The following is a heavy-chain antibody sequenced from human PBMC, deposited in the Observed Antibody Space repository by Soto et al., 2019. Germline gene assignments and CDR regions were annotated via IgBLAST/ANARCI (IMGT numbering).Heavy chain of an antibody. CDR2: ISGSGGST. V-gene: IGHV3-23*01. J-gene: IGHJ3*02. Sequence: EVQLLESGGGLVQPGGSLRLSCAASGFTFSSYAMTWVRQAPGKGLEWVSAISGSGGSTYYADSVKGRFTISRDNSRTTLYLQMSSLRAEDTAVYYCAKARGSGWLGAAFVIWGQGSMVTVSS. D-gene: IGHD6-19*01. CDR1: GFTFSSYA. CDR3: AKARGSGWLGAAFVI.